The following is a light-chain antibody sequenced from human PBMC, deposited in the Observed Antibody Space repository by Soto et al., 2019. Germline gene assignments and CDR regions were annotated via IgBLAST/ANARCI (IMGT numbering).Light chain of an antibody. V-gene: IGLV2-8*01. CDR3: SSFAGGGNPVL. CDR1: SSDVGGYNY. J-gene: IGLJ2*01. Sequence: QPVLTQPPSASGSLGQSVTISCTGTSSDVGGYNYVSWHQQHPGKAPKLMIYEVTKRPSGVPDRFSGSKSGNTASLTVSGLQAGDEVDYYCSSFAGGGNPVLFGGGTKLTVL. CDR2: EVT.